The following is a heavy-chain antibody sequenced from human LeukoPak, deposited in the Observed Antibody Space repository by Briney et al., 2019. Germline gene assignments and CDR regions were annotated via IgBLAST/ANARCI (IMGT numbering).Heavy chain of an antibody. V-gene: IGHV3-30*02. Sequence: PGGSLRLSCAASGFTFSSYGMHWVRKAPGKGLEWVAFIRYDGSNKYYADSVKGRFTISRDNSKNTLYLQMNSLRAEDTAVYYCAKDGPKLRFLECLLRNWYFDLWGRGTLVTVSS. J-gene: IGHJ2*01. CDR2: IRYDGSNK. D-gene: IGHD3-3*01. CDR1: GFTFSSYG. CDR3: AKDGPKLRFLECLLRNWYFDL.